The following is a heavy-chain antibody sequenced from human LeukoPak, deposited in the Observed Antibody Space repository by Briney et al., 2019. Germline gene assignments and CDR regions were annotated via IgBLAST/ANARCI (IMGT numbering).Heavy chain of an antibody. CDR3: ARRVAVAGRNHFVD. CDR2: IYYSGSA. V-gene: IGHV4-39*01. CDR1: GGSIFTTSYY. J-gene: IGHJ4*02. D-gene: IGHD6-19*01. Sequence: SETLSLTCTVAGGSIFTTSYYWDWIRQSPGKGLEWIGSIYYSGSAYHSPSLKSRLTVSVDTSKNQFSLRLTSVTAADTAVYYCARRVAVAGRNHFVDWGQGTLVTVSS.